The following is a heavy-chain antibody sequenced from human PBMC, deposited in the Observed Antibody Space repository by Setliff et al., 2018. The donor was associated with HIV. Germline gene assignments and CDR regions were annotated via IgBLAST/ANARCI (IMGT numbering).Heavy chain of an antibody. J-gene: IGHJ4*02. CDR1: GFSLSTTGMS. CDR2: ISYSGSI. CDR3: ARGPPPDYNSILYYYW. D-gene: IGHD3-22*01. V-gene: IGHV4-39*07. Sequence: SGPTLVNPTQTLTLTCSFSGFSLSTTGMSLSWIRQPPGKGLEWIGSISYSGSIYYNPSLKSRVTMSVDTSKNQFSLKLSSVTAADTAVYYCARGPPPDYNSILYYYWWGQGTLVTVSS.